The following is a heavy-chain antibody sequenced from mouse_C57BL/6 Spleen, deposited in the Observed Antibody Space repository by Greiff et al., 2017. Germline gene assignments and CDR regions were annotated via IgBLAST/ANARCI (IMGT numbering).Heavy chain of an antibody. J-gene: IGHJ2*01. Sequence: QVQLKESGPGLVQPSQSLSITCTVSGFSLTSYGVHWVRQSPGPGLEWLGVIWSGGSTDYNEAFISRLSISKDNSKGQVFFKMNSLQADDTAIYYCARESTTGVFDYWGQGTTLTVSS. CDR2: IWSGGST. CDR1: GFSLTSYG. D-gene: IGHD4-1*02. CDR3: ARESTTGVFDY. V-gene: IGHV2-2*01.